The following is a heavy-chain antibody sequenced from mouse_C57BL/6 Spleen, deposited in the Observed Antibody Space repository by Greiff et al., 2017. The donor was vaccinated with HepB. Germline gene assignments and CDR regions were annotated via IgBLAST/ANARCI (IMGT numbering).Heavy chain of an antibody. CDR3: AREDWYVDV. CDR1: GYTFTDYY. V-gene: IGHV1-76*01. Sequence: VQLQQSGAELVRPGASVKLSCKASGYTFTDYYINWVKQRPGQGLEWIARIYPGSGNTYYNEKFKGKATLTAEKSSSTAYMQLSSLSSEDSAVYCCAREDWYVDVWGTGTTVTVSS. J-gene: IGHJ1*03. CDR2: IYPGSGNT.